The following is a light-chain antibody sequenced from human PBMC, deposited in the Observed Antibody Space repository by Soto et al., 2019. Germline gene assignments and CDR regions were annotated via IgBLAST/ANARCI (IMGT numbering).Light chain of an antibody. V-gene: IGLV2-23*01. CDR2: EGS. CDR1: SSDVGSYNL. J-gene: IGLJ1*01. CDR3: CSYAGSSAYV. Sequence: QAVVTQPASVSGSPGQSITISCTGTSSDVGSYNLVSWYQQHPGKAPKLMIYEGSKRPSGVSNRFSGSKSGNTASLTISGLQAEDEADDYCCSYAGSSAYVFGTGTKLTVL.